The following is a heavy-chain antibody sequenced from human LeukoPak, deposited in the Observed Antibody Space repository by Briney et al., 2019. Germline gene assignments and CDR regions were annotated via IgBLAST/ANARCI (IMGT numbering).Heavy chain of an antibody. V-gene: IGHV4-31*03. CDR2: IYYSGST. D-gene: IGHD5-12*01. CDR1: GGSINSAGYF. Sequence: PSETLSLPCTVSGGSINSAGYFWTWIRQHPGKGLEWIWYIYYSGSTYYNPSLNGRLTISVDTSKHQFALKLSSVTAADTAVYYCARDRLLVARPYYGLDVWGQGTTVTVSS. J-gene: IGHJ6*02. CDR3: ARDRLLVARPYYGLDV.